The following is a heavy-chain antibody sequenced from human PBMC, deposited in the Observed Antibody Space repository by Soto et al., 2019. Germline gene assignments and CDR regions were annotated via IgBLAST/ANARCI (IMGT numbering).Heavy chain of an antibody. CDR1: GFTFRNHA. J-gene: IGHJ6*02. CDR3: ARGDREDILVVVGARPGEYGTDI. D-gene: IGHD2-15*01. V-gene: IGHV3-30-3*01. Sequence: VQLVESGGGVVQPGGSLRLSCAASGFTFRNHAMHWVRQAPGKGLECLAVIAHDGSNAFYRDSVKGRFTVSRDNSKNTLYLYMNSLRSEDTGVYYCARGDREDILVVVGARPGEYGTDIWGQGTTVSVSS. CDR2: IAHDGSNA.